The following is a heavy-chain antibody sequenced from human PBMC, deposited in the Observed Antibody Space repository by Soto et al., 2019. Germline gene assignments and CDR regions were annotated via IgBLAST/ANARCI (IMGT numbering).Heavy chain of an antibody. CDR2: ISGSGNRT. CDR3: TTGDFWSGYPFDY. CDR1: DFTFSSYA. J-gene: IGHJ4*02. Sequence: EVQLLESGGGLEQPGGSLRLSCAASDFTFSSYAMSWVRQAPGKGLEWVSSISGSGNRTYYADSVKGRFTISRDNSKNTLFLQMNSLKTEDTAVYYCTTGDFWSGYPFDYWGQGTLVTVSS. D-gene: IGHD3-3*01. V-gene: IGHV3-23*01.